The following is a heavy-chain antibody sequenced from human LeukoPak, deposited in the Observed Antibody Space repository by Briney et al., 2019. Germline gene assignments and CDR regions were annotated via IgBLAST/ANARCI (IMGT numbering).Heavy chain of an antibody. Sequence: PSLTLSLTCTVSGGSISSGSYYWSWIRQPAGKGLEWIGLIYTSGSTKYNPSLKSRVNISVDTSKNQFSLKLSSVTAADTAVYYCARDGAMATTNNPNWFDPWGQGAQVRVSS. V-gene: IGHV4-61*02. CDR1: GGSISSGSYY. CDR3: ARDGAMATTNNPNWFDP. D-gene: IGHD5-24*01. J-gene: IGHJ5*02. CDR2: IYTSGST.